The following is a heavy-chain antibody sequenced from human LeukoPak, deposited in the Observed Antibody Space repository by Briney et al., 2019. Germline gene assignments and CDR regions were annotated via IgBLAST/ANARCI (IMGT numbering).Heavy chain of an antibody. V-gene: IGHV3-7*04. Sequence: PGGSLRLSCEASGFTFSSYLMSWVRQAPGKGLEWVANIKQDGSEKNYVDSVKGRFTISRDNAKNSLYLQMNSLRAEDTAVYYCARYGSGSYYHYWGQGTLVTVSS. CDR3: ARYGSGSYYHY. D-gene: IGHD3-10*01. J-gene: IGHJ4*02. CDR1: GFTFSSYL. CDR2: IKQDGSEK.